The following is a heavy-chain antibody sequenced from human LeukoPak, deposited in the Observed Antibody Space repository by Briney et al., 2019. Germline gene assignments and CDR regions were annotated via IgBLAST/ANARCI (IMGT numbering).Heavy chain of an antibody. D-gene: IGHD2-15*01. CDR3: ARAPLCSGGSCYSEYYFDY. J-gene: IGHJ4*02. CDR1: GYSFTSYW. Sequence: GESLKISCKGSGYSFTSYWIGWVRQMPGKGLEWMGIIYPGDSDTSYSPSFQGQATISADKSISTAYLQWSSLKASDTAMYYCARAPLCSGGSCYSEYYFDYWGQGTLVTVSS. CDR2: IYPGDSDT. V-gene: IGHV5-51*01.